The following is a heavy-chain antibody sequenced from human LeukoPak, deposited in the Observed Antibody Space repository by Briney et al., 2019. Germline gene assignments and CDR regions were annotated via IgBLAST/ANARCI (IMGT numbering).Heavy chain of an antibody. D-gene: IGHD3-22*01. CDR1: GFTFNTYW. CDR2: IKEDGSEK. J-gene: IGHJ6*03. Sequence: GGSLRLSCAASGFTFNTYWMRWVRQAPGKGLEWVANIKEDGSEKHYGDSVRGRFTISRDNAKNSLYLRMNSLRAEDTALYFCARDTYDSSGCHFYYMDVWGKGTTVTVSS. V-gene: IGHV3-7*01. CDR3: ARDTYDSSGCHFYYMDV.